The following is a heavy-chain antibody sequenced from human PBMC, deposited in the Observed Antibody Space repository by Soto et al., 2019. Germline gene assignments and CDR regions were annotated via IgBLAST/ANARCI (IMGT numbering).Heavy chain of an antibody. V-gene: IGHV1-18*01. CDR2: ISAYNGNT. CDR3: ARGRDGVGAARGWWYFDL. Sequence: QVQLVQSGAEVKKPGASVKVSCKASGYTFTSYGISWVRQAPGQGLEWMGWISAYNGNTNYAQKLQGRVTMTTDTSTSKAYMELRRLRSDDTAVYYGARGRDGVGAARGWWYFDLWGRGTLVTVSS. D-gene: IGHD3-16*01. CDR1: GYTFTSYG. J-gene: IGHJ2*01.